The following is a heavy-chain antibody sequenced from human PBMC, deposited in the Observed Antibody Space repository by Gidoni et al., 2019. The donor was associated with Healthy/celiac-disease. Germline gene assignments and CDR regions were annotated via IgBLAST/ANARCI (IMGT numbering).Heavy chain of an antibody. Sequence: EVQLVASGGGLVKPGGSLRLSCAASGFTFRSYSMNWVRQAPGKGLEWVSSISSSSSYIYYADSVKGRFTISRDNAKNSLDLQMNSLRAEDTAVYYCARGVFDSSGYYQGYWGQGTLVTVSS. CDR1: GFTFRSYS. J-gene: IGHJ4*02. D-gene: IGHD3-22*01. CDR2: ISSSSSYI. CDR3: ARGVFDSSGYYQGY. V-gene: IGHV3-21*01.